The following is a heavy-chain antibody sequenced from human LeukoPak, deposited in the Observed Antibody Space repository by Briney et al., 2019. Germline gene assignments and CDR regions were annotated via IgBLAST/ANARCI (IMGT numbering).Heavy chain of an antibody. V-gene: IGHV4-59*08. CDR2: VYYSGST. D-gene: IGHD2-15*01. CDR3: ATYTRHCSGGTCYSIDY. CDR1: GDSISSYH. Sequence: SETLSLTCTVSGDSISSYHWTWIRQPPGRGLEWIGYVYYSGSTNYNPSLKSRVTISLDTSNNQFSLRLTSVTAADTAIYSCATYTRHCSGGTCYSIDYWGQGTLVTVSS. J-gene: IGHJ4*02.